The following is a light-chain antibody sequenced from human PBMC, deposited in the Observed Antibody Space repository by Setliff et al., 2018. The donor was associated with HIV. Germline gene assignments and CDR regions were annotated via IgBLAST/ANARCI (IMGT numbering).Light chain of an antibody. CDR2: DVI. Sequence: VSGSPGQWITISCTGTSSDVGGLNYVSWYQQQPGKAPQLLIYDVITRPSGVSDRFSASKSGNTASLTISGLQADDEADYCCSSYTSSSTWVFGGGTKVTVL. CDR1: SSDVGGLNY. J-gene: IGLJ3*02. CDR3: SSYTSSSTWV. V-gene: IGLV2-14*03.